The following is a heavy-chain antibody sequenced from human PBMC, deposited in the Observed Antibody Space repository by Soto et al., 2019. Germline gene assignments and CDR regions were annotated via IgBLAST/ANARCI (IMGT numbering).Heavy chain of an antibody. CDR1: GFTFSNAW. CDR3: TTDRVGSGSYYGLFVDWFDP. CDR2: IKSKTDGGTT. D-gene: IGHD1-26*01. Sequence: EVQLVESGGGLVKPGGSLRLSCAASGFTFSNAWMSWVRQAPGKGLEWVGRIKSKTDGGTTDYAAPVKGRFTISRDDSKNTLYLQMNSLKTEDTAVYYCTTDRVGSGSYYGLFVDWFDPWGQGTLVTVSS. V-gene: IGHV3-15*01. J-gene: IGHJ5*02.